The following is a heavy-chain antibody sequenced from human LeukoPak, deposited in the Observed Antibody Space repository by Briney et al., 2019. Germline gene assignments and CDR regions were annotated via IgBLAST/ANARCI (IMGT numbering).Heavy chain of an antibody. J-gene: IGHJ4*02. Sequence: SETLSLTCTVSGGSISSSSYYWGWIRQPPGKGLEWIGSIYYSGSTYSNPSLKSRVTISVDTSKNQFSLKLSSVTAADTAVYYCARHDLPYDYFDYWGQGTLVTVSS. CDR3: ARHDLPYDYFDY. CDR1: GGSISSSSYY. V-gene: IGHV4-39*01. D-gene: IGHD3-3*01. CDR2: IYYSGST.